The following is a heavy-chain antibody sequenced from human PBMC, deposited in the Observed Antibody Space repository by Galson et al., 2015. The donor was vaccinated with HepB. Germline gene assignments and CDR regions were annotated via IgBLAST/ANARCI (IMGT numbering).Heavy chain of an antibody. CDR2: IIPIFGTA. Sequence: SVKVSCKASGGTFSSYAISWVRQAPGQGLEWMGGIIPIFGTANYAQKFQGRVTITADESTSTAYMELSSLRSEDAAVCYCARANTAAAGTGGMDVWGQGTTVTVSS. J-gene: IGHJ6*02. D-gene: IGHD6-13*01. CDR3: ARANTAAAGTGGMDV. CDR1: GGTFSSYA. V-gene: IGHV1-69*13.